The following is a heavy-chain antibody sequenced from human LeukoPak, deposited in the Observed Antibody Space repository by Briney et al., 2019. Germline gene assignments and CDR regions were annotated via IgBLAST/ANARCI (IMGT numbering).Heavy chain of an antibody. Sequence: ASVKVSCKASGYTFTGYYMHWVRQAPGQGLEWMGWINPNSGGTNYAQKFQGSVTMTRDTSITTAYMELSRLRSDDTAVYYCARDRLYGDPIDYWGQGTLVTVSS. CDR1: GYTFTGYY. CDR2: INPNSGGT. D-gene: IGHD4-17*01. CDR3: ARDRLYGDPIDY. J-gene: IGHJ4*02. V-gene: IGHV1-2*02.